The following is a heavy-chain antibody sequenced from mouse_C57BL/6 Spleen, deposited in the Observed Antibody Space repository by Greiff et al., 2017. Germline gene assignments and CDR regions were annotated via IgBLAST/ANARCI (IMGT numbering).Heavy chain of an antibody. Sequence: QVQLKQPGAELVKPGASVKMSCKASGYTFTSYWITWVKQRPGQGLEWIGDIYPGSGSTNYNEKFKSKATLTVDTSSSTAYMQLSSLTSEDSAVYYCARGGVYDGYYGYWGQGTTLTVSS. CDR1: GYTFTSYW. CDR2: IYPGSGST. D-gene: IGHD2-3*01. CDR3: ARGGVYDGYYGY. V-gene: IGHV1-55*01. J-gene: IGHJ2*01.